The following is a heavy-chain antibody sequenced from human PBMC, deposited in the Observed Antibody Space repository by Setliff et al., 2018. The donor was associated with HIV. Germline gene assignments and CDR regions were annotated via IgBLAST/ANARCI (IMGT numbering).Heavy chain of an antibody. CDR3: ARENRPGIY. D-gene: IGHD6-6*01. Sequence: PGGSLRLSCGASGFRFSDYWMTWVRQAPGKGLEWVANINENGNEKYYVDSVKGRFTISRDNAKNSLYLQMNSLRAEDTAVYYCARENRPGIYWGQGTLVTVSS. V-gene: IGHV3-7*03. J-gene: IGHJ4*02. CDR2: INENGNEK. CDR1: GFRFSDYW.